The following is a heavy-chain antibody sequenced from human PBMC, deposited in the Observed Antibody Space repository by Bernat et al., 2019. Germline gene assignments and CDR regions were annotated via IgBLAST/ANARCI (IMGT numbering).Heavy chain of an antibody. J-gene: IGHJ6*02. CDR2: ISYDGSNK. CDR3: ARDYGDYEYYYYYGMDV. CDR1: GFTFSSYG. V-gene: IGHV3-30*03. D-gene: IGHD4-17*01. Sequence: QVQLVESGGGVVQPGRSLRLSCAASGFTFSSYGMHWVRQAPGKGLEWVAVISYDGSNKYYADSVKGRFTISRDNSKNTLYLQMNSLRAEDTAVYYCARDYGDYEYYYYYGMDVWGQGTTVTVSS.